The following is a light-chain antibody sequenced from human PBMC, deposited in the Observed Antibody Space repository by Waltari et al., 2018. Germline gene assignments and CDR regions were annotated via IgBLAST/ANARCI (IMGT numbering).Light chain of an antibody. CDR1: QDINSY. V-gene: IGKV1D-8*01. Sequence: VIWMTQSPSLVSASIGDRLTINCRMSQDINSYLAWFQQKPGKSPDLLIYAASILQSGGPSRFSGSGSGTDFTFTISRLQSEDFATYYCQQYYTFPRAFGQGTKVEI. CDR3: QQYYTFPRA. CDR2: AAS. J-gene: IGKJ1*01.